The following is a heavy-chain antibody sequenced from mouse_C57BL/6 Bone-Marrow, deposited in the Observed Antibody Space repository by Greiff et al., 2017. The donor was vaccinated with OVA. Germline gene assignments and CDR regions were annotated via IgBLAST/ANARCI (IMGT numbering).Heavy chain of an antibody. Sequence: QVTLKVSGPGILQPSQTLSLTCSFSGFSLSTFGMGVGWIRQPSGKGLEWLALIWWDDDKYYNPALKSRLTISKDTSKNQVFLKIANVDTADTATDYCARPRLYGSRESYFDYWGQGTTLTVSS. CDR1: GFSLSTFGMG. V-gene: IGHV8-8*01. CDR3: ARPRLYGSRESYFDY. D-gene: IGHD1-1*01. J-gene: IGHJ2*01. CDR2: IWWDDDK.